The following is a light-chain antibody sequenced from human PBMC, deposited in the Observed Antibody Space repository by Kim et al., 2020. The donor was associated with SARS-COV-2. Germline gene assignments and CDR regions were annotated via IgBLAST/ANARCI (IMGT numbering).Light chain of an antibody. V-gene: IGKV1-17*01. CDR3: LQHSTSPIT. J-gene: IGKJ5*01. CDR2: GAS. Sequence: DIQMTQSPSSLSASVGDRVTITCRASQDIRNDLGWYQQNPGRAPKRLIYGASSLQSGVPSRFSGSGSGTEFTLTISSVQPEDFATYFCLQHSTSPITFGQGTRLEIK. CDR1: QDIRND.